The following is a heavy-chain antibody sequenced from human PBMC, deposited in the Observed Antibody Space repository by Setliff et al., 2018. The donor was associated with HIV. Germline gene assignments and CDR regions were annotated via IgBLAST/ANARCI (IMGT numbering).Heavy chain of an antibody. J-gene: IGHJ5*02. V-gene: IGHV4-59*08. CDR2: IYDVGVT. D-gene: IGHD3-10*01. Sequence: SETLSLTCTVSGGSLRTFHWTWLRQAPGKGLEWLGHIYDVGVTNYNPSLKNRVTISLDASQTRCSLTLASVTATDTAVYFCAKRRGSGTLYDAFHPWGQGILVTVSS. CDR1: GGSLRTFH. CDR3: AKRRGSGTLYDAFHP.